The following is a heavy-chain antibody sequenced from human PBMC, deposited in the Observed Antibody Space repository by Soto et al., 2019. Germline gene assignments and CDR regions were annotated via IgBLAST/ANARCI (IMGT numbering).Heavy chain of an antibody. D-gene: IGHD5-12*01. CDR1: GFTFISYG. CDR2: ISYDGSNK. Sequence: PGGSLRLSCAASGFTFISYGMHWGRQAPGKGLEWVAVISYDGSNKYYADSVKGRFTISRDNSKNTLYLQMNSLRAEDTAVYYCAKVGDEDGYTPHFDYWGQGTLVTVSS. J-gene: IGHJ4*02. V-gene: IGHV3-30*18. CDR3: AKVGDEDGYTPHFDY.